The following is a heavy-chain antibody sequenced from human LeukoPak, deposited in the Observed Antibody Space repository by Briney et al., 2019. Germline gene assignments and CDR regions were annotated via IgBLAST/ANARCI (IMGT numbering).Heavy chain of an antibody. J-gene: IGHJ4*02. CDR3: AKDRIRSGYSYFDY. V-gene: IGHV3-23*01. CDR2: ISGSGGST. CDR1: GFTFSSYA. Sequence: GGSLRLSCAASGFTFSSYAMSWVRQAPGKGLEWVPAISGSGGSTYYADSVKGRFTISRDNSKNTLDLQMNSLRAEDTAVYYCAKDRIRSGYSYFDYWGQGTLVTVSS. D-gene: IGHD3-22*01.